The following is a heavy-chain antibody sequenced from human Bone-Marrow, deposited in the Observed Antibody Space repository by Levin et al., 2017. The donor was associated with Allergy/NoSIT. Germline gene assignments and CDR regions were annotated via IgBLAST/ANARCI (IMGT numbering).Heavy chain of an antibody. CDR3: ARGAMIVMPVDYFDY. Sequence: KTSETLSLTCGVSGYSITRGYYWGWIRQPPGKGLEWIANVYHTGTTYYNPSLKSRVTISVDTSKNQFSLKLSSVTAADTAVYYCARGAMIVMPVDYFDYWGQGTLVTVSS. CDR2: VYHTGTT. D-gene: IGHD3-22*01. J-gene: IGHJ4*02. V-gene: IGHV4-38-2*01. CDR1: GYSITRGYY.